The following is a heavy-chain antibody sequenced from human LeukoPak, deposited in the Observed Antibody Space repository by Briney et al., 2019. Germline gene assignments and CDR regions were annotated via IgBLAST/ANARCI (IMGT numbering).Heavy chain of an antibody. CDR2: IYYSGST. V-gene: IGHV4-59*01. D-gene: IGHD6-13*01. CDR1: GGSISSYY. CDR3: ARAEESIAAVGAIDY. J-gene: IGHJ4*02. Sequence: PSETLSLTCTVSGGSISSYYWSWIRQPPGKGLEWIGYIYYSGSTNYNPSLKSRVTISVGTSKNQFSLKLSSVTAADTAVYYCARAEESIAAVGAIDYWGQGTLVTVSS.